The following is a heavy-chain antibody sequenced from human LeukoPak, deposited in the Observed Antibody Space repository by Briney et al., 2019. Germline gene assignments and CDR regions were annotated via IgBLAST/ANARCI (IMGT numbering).Heavy chain of an antibody. CDR1: GFTFSTYG. D-gene: IGHD3-22*01. CDR3: AKEDDSSGYWPVYQH. J-gene: IGHJ1*01. V-gene: IGHV3-23*01. CDR2: ISGSGGST. Sequence: PGGSLRLSCAASGFTFSTYGMSWVRQAPGKGLEWVSGISGSGGSTYYADSVKGRFTISRDNSKNTLYLQMNSLRAEDTAVYYCAKEDDSSGYWPVYQHWGQGTLVTVSS.